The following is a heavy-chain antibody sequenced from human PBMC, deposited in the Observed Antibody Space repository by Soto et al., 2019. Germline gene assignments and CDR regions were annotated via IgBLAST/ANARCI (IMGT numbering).Heavy chain of an antibody. J-gene: IGHJ4*02. Sequence: GGSLRLSCAASGFTVSSNHMSWVRQAPGKGLEWVSVIYSGGSTYYADSVKGRFTISRDNSKNTLYLQMNSLRAEDTAVYYCATSGYPYYFDYWGQGTLVTVS. CDR1: GFTVSSNH. V-gene: IGHV3-53*01. D-gene: IGHD3-22*01. CDR2: IYSGGST. CDR3: ATSGYPYYFDY.